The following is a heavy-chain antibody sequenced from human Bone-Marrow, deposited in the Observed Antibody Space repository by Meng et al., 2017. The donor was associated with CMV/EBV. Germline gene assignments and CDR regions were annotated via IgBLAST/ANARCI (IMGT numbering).Heavy chain of an antibody. CDR3: ARDPSYFYDSSGYSYWYFAL. CDR2: INSDGSST. Sequence: GESLKISCAASGFTFSSYWMHWVRQAPGKGLVWVSRINSDGSSTSYADSVKGRFTISRDNAKNTLYLQMNSLRAEDTAVYYCARDPSYFYDSSGYSYWYFALWGRGNLVTVSS. D-gene: IGHD3-22*01. V-gene: IGHV3-74*01. CDR1: GFTFSSYW. J-gene: IGHJ2*01.